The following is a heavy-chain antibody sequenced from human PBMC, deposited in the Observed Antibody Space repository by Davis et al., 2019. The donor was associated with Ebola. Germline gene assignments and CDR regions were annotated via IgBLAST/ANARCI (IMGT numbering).Heavy chain of an antibody. V-gene: IGHV1-46*01. CDR2: INPSGGTT. J-gene: IGHJ4*02. D-gene: IGHD6-13*01. CDR1: GYTLVSYY. Sequence: ASVKVSCKASGYTLVSYYAHWVRQAPGQGLEWMGIINPSGGTTTYAQKFQGRVTMTRDTSTNTLYMELSSLTSGDTAVYYCARASPYSSSWPVDYWGQGTLVTVSS. CDR3: ARASPYSSSWPVDY.